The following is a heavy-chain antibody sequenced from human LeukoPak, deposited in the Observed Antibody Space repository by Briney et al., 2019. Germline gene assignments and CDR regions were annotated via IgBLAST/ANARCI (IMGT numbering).Heavy chain of an antibody. J-gene: IGHJ6*02. V-gene: IGHV4-61*01. CDR2: IYYSGST. CDR3: ARETIFGVVMDV. D-gene: IGHD3-3*01. CDR1: GGSVSSGSYY. Sequence: SETLSLTCTVSGGSVSSGSYYRSWIRQPPGKGLEWIGYIYYSGSTYYNPSLKSRVTISVDTSKNQFSLKLSSVTAADTAVYYCARETIFGVVMDVWGQGTTVTVSS.